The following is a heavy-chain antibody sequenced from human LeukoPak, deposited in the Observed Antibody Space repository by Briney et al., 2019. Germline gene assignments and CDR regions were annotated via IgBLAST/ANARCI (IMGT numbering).Heavy chain of an antibody. CDR1: GYTFTSYD. CDR2: MNPNSGNT. V-gene: IGHV1-8*01. CDR3: ARDQNTGGVGAA. D-gene: IGHD1-26*01. Sequence: ASVKVSCKASGYTFTSYDINWVRQATGQGLEWMGWMNPNSGNTGYAQKFQGRVTMTRNTSISTAYMELSSLGSEDTAVYYCARDQNTGGVGAAWGQGTLVTVSS. J-gene: IGHJ4*02.